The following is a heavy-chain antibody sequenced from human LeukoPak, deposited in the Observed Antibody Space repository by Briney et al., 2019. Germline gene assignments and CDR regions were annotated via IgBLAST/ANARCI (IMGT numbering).Heavy chain of an antibody. CDR1: GFTFSSYA. J-gene: IGHJ4*02. D-gene: IGHD6-13*01. V-gene: IGHV3-30*04. CDR3: ARDQQQLSIDY. CDR2: ISYDGSNK. Sequence: GGSLRLSCAASGFTFSSYAMHRVRQAPGKGLEWVAVISYDGSNKYYADSVKGRFTISRDNSKNTLYLQMNSLRAEDTAVYYCARDQQQLSIDYWGQGTLVTVSS.